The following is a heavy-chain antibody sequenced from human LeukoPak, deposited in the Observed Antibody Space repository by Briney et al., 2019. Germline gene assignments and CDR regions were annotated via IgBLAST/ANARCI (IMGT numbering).Heavy chain of an antibody. CDR1: GFTVSSNY. CDR3: ARLSRSTVTPLYYYYYMDV. J-gene: IGHJ6*03. CDR2: IYSGGST. D-gene: IGHD4-11*01. Sequence: GGSLRLSCAASGFTVSSNYMTWVRQAPGKGLEWVSLIYSGGSTYYADSVKGRFTISRDNSKNTLYLQMNSLRAEDTAVYYCARLSRSTVTPLYYYYYMDVWGKGTTVTVSS. V-gene: IGHV3-66*01.